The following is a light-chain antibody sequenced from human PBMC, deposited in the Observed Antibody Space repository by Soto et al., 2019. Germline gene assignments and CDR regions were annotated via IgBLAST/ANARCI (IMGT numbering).Light chain of an antibody. J-gene: IGLJ2*01. CDR3: SSYAGSNNFVV. Sequence: SVMTQPPCSPGSPGRSVPISAPEPRRDVGGYNYVSWYQQHPGKAPKLIIYEVSKRPSGVPDRFSGSKSGNTASLPVSGLQAEDEADYYCSSYAGSNNFVVFGGGTKLTVL. CDR1: RRDVGGYNY. CDR2: EVS. V-gene: IGLV2-8*01.